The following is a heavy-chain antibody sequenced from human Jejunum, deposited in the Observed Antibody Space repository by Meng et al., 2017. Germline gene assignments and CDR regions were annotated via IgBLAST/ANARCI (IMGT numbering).Heavy chain of an antibody. CDR3: ARGPQSSGYYYGDS. J-gene: IGHJ4*02. CDR1: VFTYSSYW. CDR2: IKSDGTTS. D-gene: IGHD3-22*01. V-gene: IGHV3-74*01. Sequence: GEFLKISCVASVFTYSSYWMHWVRQAPGKALLWVSRIKSDGTTSSYADSVKGRFTISRDNAKNTLYLQMKSLRVEDTAVYYCARGPQSSGYYYGDSWGQGTLVTVSS.